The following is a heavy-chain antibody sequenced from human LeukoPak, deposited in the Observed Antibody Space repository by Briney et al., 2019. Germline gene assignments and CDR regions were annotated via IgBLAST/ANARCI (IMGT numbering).Heavy chain of an antibody. CDR1: GYSISSGYY. CDR3: GRHAEGYCGYDRGRYYYYYMDV. V-gene: IGHV4-38-2*01. D-gene: IGHD5-12*01. CDR2: IYHSGST. J-gene: IGHJ6*03. Sequence: KPSETLSLTCAVSGYSISSGYYWGWIRQPPGKGLEWIGSIYHSGSTYYNPSLKSRVTISVDTSKNQFSLKLSSVTAADTAVYYCGRHAEGYCGYDRGRYYYYYMDVWGKGTTVTVSS.